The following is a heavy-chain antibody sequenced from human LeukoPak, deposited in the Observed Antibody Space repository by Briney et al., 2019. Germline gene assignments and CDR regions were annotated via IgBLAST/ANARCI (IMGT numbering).Heavy chain of an antibody. CDR2: INLDGTEE. CDR3: ASGRHDFLH. V-gene: IGHV3-7*01. CDR1: GFVFSTYW. Sequence: GGSLRLSCAASGFVFSTYWVTCVRQAPGEGLEWVANINLDGTEEHYVDSFLKGRFTISRDNAKNSLYLQMNDLRVEDTAVYYCASGRHDFLHWGQGTLVTVSS. J-gene: IGHJ4*02. D-gene: IGHD3/OR15-3a*01.